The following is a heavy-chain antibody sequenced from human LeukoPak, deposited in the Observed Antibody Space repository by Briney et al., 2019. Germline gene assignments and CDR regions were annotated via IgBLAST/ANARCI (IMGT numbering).Heavy chain of an antibody. V-gene: IGHV4-30-2*01. CDR1: GGSISSGNYY. J-gene: IGHJ4*02. CDR2: IYYSGST. Sequence: PSVTLSLTCTVSGGSISSGNYYWSWIRQPPGKGLEWIGYIYYSGSTYYNPSLKSRVTISVDRSKNQFSPKLTSVAAADTAVYYCARVGSNPFYPSADYWGQGTLVTVSS. D-gene: IGHD1-26*01. CDR3: ARVGSNPFYPSADY.